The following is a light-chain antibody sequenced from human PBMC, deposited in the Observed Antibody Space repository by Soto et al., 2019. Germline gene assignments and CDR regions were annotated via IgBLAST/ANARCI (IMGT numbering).Light chain of an antibody. CDR2: RNS. V-gene: IGLV1-47*01. J-gene: IGLJ1*01. CDR1: ASTIGRNY. Sequence: QSVLTQSPSASGTPGQRVTISCSGSASTIGRNYVYWYQQLPGTAPKLLIYRNSQRPSGVPDRFTGSKSGTSASLAISGLRSEDEADYYCAAWDDNLSGLYGFGAGTKVTVL. CDR3: AAWDDNLSGLYG.